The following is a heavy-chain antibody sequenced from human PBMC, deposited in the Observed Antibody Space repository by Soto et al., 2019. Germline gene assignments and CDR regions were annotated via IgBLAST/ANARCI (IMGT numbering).Heavy chain of an antibody. J-gene: IGHJ6*03. V-gene: IGHV4-39*01. CDR1: GGSIRESGLY. CDR2: IFFSGRT. CDR3: VRSLMDV. Sequence: QMQLQESGPGLVKTSETLSLTCTVSGGSIRESGLYWGWILQSPGKGLEWIGSIFFSGRTHYNPSLKSRVSISIDASKNQCSLNVISVTAADTGVYYCVRSLMDVWGKVTTVTVSS.